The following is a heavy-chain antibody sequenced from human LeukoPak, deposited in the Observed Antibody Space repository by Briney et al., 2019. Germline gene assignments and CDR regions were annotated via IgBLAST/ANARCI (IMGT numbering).Heavy chain of an antibody. CDR1: GYNFATSG. Sequence: ASVKVSCKAYGYNFATSGIGWVRQAPGQGLEWLGWISGYNGNTKSAPKLKGRVTMTTDTSTDTAYRELGMLRVDDTAIYYCARDLGPYTGSYYSYYHYMDVWGEGTSVTVSS. J-gene: IGHJ6*03. CDR2: ISGYNGNT. V-gene: IGHV1-18*01. CDR3: ARDLGPYTGSYYSYYHYMDV. D-gene: IGHD1-26*01.